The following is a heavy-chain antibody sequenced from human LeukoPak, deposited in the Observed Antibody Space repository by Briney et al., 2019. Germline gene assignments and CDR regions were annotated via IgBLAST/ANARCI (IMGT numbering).Heavy chain of an antibody. CDR3: AKDMDCIGSSCPKTYDY. V-gene: IGHV3-21*01. CDR1: GFTFSSYS. J-gene: IGHJ4*02. CDR2: ISSSSSYI. D-gene: IGHD2-15*01. Sequence: GGSLRLSCAASGFTFSSYSMSWVRQAPGKGLEWVSSISSSSSYIYYADSVEGRFTVSRDNSKNTLYLQMNSLRPEDTAVYYCAKDMDCIGSSCPKTYDYWGQGTLVTVSS.